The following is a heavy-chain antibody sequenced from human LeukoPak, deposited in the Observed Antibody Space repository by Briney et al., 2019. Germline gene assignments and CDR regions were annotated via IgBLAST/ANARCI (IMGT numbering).Heavy chain of an antibody. D-gene: IGHD4-17*01. V-gene: IGHV3-23*01. J-gene: IGHJ4*02. CDR2: ISGSGGST. CDR1: GFTFSIYA. CDR3: AKDREVYGDYYDY. Sequence: GGSLRLSCAASGFTFSIYAMSWVRQAPGKGLEWVSAISGSGGSTYYADSVKGRFTISRDNSKKTLYLQMNSLRAEDTAVYYCAKDREVYGDYYDYWGQGTLVTVSS.